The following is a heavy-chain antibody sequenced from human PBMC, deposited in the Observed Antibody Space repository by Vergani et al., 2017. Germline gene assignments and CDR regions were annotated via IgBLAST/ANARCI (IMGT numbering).Heavy chain of an antibody. D-gene: IGHD6-19*01. Sequence: QVQLVESGGGVVQPGRSLRLSCAASGFTFSSYGMHWVRQAPGKGLEWVAVISYDGSNKYYADSVKGRFTISRDNSKNTLYLQMNSLRAEDTAVYYCAKAKYSSGGGKYYFDYWGQGTLVTVSS. CDR3: AKAKYSSGGGKYYFDY. CDR2: ISYDGSNK. J-gene: IGHJ4*02. CDR1: GFTFSSYG. V-gene: IGHV3-30*18.